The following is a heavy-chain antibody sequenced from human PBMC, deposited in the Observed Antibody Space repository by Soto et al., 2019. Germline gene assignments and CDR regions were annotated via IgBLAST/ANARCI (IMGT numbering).Heavy chain of an antibody. CDR3: ARLYSGSCSWFDP. V-gene: IGHV4-59*01. Sequence: QVQLQESGPGLVKPSETLSLTCTVSGGSISSYYWSWIRQPPGKGLEWIGYVYYSGSTNYNPSLKSRVTISVDTSKNQFSLKLGSVTAADTAVYYCARLYSGSCSWFDPWGQGALVTVSS. CDR1: GGSISSYY. D-gene: IGHD1-26*01. J-gene: IGHJ5*02. CDR2: VYYSGST.